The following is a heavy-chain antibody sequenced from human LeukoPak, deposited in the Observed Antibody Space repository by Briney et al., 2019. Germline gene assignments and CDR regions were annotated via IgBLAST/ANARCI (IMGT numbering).Heavy chain of an antibody. CDR1: GYNYTSYW. J-gene: IGHJ4*02. CDR2: IDPSDSYT. V-gene: IGHV5-10-1*01. D-gene: IGHD1-14*01. CDR3: ARLRRDHVFDY. Sequence: GESLKISCNGSGYNYTSYWIRWVRQMPGKGLEWMGRIDPSDSYTNYSPSFQGHVTISADKSISTAYLQWSSLKASDTAMYYCARLRRDHVFDYWGQGTLVTVSS.